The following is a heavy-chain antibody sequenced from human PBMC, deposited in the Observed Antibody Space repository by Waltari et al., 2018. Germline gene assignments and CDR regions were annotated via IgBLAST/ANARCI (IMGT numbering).Heavy chain of an antibody. CDR2: IYSGGST. CDR3: ARDRPVSYSSGWYSWGSSGNYYYGMDV. J-gene: IGHJ6*02. D-gene: IGHD6-19*01. CDR1: GFTVSSNY. Sequence: EVQLVESGGGLIQPGGSLRLSCAASGFTVSSNYMSWVRQAPGKGLEWVSVIYSGGSTYYADSVKGRFTISRDNSKNTLYLQMNSLRAEDTAVYYCARDRPVSYSSGWYSWGSSGNYYYGMDVWGQGTTVTVSS. V-gene: IGHV3-53*01.